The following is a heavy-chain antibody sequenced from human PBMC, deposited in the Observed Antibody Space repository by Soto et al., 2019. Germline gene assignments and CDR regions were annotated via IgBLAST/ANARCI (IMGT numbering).Heavy chain of an antibody. CDR3: ARDTWSSSWYGRYYCYGMDV. CDR2: IKFDAREK. V-gene: IGHV3-7*01. CDR1: GFTFGSYW. D-gene: IGHD6-13*01. Sequence: GGSLRLSCAASGFTFGSYWMSWVRQAPGKGLEWLATIKFDAREKKYVDSVKGRFTMSRDNAKNSLYLQLDNLRAEDTAVYYCARDTWSSSWYGRYYCYGMDVCGQGTTVIVSS. J-gene: IGHJ6*02.